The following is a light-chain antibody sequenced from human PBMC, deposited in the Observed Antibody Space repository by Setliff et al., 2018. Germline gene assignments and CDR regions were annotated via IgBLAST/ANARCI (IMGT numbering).Light chain of an antibody. J-gene: IGLJ1*01. CDR1: SSDIGIYNY. V-gene: IGLV2-14*01. Sequence: QSVLTQPASVSGSPGQTITISCTGTSSDIGIYNYVSWYQQYPDKAPKLLIYDVINRPSGVSDRFSGSKSGTSASLAITGLQAEDESDYYCQSYDSSLSGSVFGTGTKVTVL. CDR3: QSYDSSLSGSV. CDR2: DVI.